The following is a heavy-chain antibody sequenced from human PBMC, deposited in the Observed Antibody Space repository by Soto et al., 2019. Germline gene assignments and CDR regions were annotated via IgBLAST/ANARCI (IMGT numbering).Heavy chain of an antibody. D-gene: IGHD2-2*01. CDR1: GDSISSSYNY. V-gene: IGHV4-31*01. CDR2: IYYSGST. Sequence: QVQLQESGPGLVKASQTLSLTCTVSGDSISSSYNYWSWVRQHPGKGLEWIGYIYYSGSTYYNPSLKGPLTISVDTSKNQFSLNLSSVTAADTAVYYCARVGGCGRSSFYAVDYGMDVWGQGTTVTVSS. CDR3: ARVGGCGRSSFYAVDYGMDV. J-gene: IGHJ6*02.